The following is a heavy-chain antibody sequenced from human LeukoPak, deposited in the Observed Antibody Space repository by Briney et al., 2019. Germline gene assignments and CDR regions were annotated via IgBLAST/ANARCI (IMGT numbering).Heavy chain of an antibody. D-gene: IGHD6-19*01. CDR1: GYTFSGYA. CDR3: ARGSTSDWPLDY. J-gene: IGHJ4*02. CDR2: IDADNGDT. V-gene: IGHV1-3*01. Sequence: GASVKVSCKASGYTFSGYAIHWVRQAPGQKFEWMGWIDADNGDTRYSQEFQGRVTITRDTSASTVYTELSSLRSEDTAVYYCARGSTSDWPLDYWGQETLVTISS.